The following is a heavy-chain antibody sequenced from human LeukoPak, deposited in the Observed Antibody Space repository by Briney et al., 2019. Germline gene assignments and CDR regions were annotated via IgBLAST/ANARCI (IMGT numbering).Heavy chain of an antibody. J-gene: IGHJ4*02. Sequence: PSETLSLTCAVSGGSISSSNWWSWVRQPPGKGLEWIGEIYHSGSTNYNPSLKSRVTISVDKSKNQFSLKLSSVTAADTAVYYCASFKQQLPYSFYFDYWGQGTLVTVSS. CDR3: ASFKQQLPYSFYFDY. CDR1: GGSISSSNW. D-gene: IGHD6-13*01. CDR2: IYHSGST. V-gene: IGHV4-4*02.